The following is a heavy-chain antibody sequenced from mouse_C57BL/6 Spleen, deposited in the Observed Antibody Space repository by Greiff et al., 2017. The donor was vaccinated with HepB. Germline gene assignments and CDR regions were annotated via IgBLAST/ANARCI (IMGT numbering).Heavy chain of an antibody. Sequence: QVQLQQPGAELVMPGASVKLSCKASGYTFTSYWMHWVKQRPGQGLEWIGEIDPSDSYTNYNQKFKGKSTLTVDKSSSTAYMQLSSLTSEDSAVYYCARGERGAMDYWGQGTSVTVSS. CDR2: IDPSDSYT. J-gene: IGHJ4*01. V-gene: IGHV1-69*01. CDR1: GYTFTSYW. CDR3: ARGERGAMDY.